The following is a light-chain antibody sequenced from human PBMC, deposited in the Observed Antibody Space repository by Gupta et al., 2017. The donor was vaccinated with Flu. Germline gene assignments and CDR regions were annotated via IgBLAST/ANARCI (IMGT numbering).Light chain of an antibody. V-gene: IGKV3-15*01. J-gene: IGKJ2*01. CDR2: GAS. Sequence: ATLSVSPGEGATLSCRASQSVRRKLAWYKQKPGQAPRLLIYGASTRATGIPARFSGGGSGTEFTLTISSRQSEDFAVYYCQQYNDWPLYTFGQGTKLEIK. CDR1: QSVRRK. CDR3: QQYNDWPLYT.